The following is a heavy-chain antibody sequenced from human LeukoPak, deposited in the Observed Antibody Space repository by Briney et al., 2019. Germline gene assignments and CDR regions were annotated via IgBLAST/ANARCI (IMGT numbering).Heavy chain of an antibody. CDR2: IYFTGGT. D-gene: IGHD3-10*01. J-gene: IGHJ4*02. CDR3: ARGGGLFDY. Sequence: SETLSLTCNVSGGSINNYYWSWLRQPPGKGLEWIGYIYFTGGTNYNPSLKSRVTMSIDTSKNQFSLKLNSVTAADTAFYYFARGGGLFDYWGQGSLVTVSS. CDR1: GGSINNYY. V-gene: IGHV4-59*01.